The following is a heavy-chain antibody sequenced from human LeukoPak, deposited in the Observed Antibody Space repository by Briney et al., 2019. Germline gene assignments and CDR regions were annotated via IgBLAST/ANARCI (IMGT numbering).Heavy chain of an antibody. D-gene: IGHD6-25*01. CDR1: MDSVSTSGVS. Sequence: SQTLSLTCAISMDSVSTSGVSWNWVRQSPSRGLEWLGWTYYTSQWNPDYAVSVKSRIVVNQDTSKNQFSLQLNSVTSEDTAVYYCARGRASAFDVWGQGTMVTVSS. V-gene: IGHV6-1*01. CDR2: TYYTSQWNP. CDR3: ARGRASAFDV. J-gene: IGHJ3*01.